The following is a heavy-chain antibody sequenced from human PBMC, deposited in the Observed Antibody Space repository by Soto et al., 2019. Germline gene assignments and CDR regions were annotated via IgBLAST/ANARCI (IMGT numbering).Heavy chain of an antibody. CDR3: TRLISPVAARPS. CDR1: SYTFSNYA. CDR2: VSPYNGNT. Sequence: SVKVSFKASSYTFSNYAFSWVRQAPGQGLEWMGWVSPYNGNTNYAQRLQGRVSMTADTSTSTAYLQWSSLKASDTAMYYCTRLISPVAARPSWGQGTLVTVSS. J-gene: IGHJ4*02. V-gene: IGHV1-18*04. D-gene: IGHD2-15*01.